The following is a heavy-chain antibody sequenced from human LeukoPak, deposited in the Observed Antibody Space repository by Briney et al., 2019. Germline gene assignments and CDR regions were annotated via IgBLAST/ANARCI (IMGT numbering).Heavy chain of an antibody. Sequence: ASVKVSCKASRYIFTGYYMHWVRQAPGQGLEWMGWINPNSGGTNYAQKFQGRVTMTRDTSISTAYMELSRLRSDDTAVYYCARLRGDWYLQLWGRGTLVTVSS. CDR2: INPNSGGT. V-gene: IGHV1-2*02. CDR1: RYIFTGYY. J-gene: IGHJ2*01. CDR3: ARLRGDWYLQL.